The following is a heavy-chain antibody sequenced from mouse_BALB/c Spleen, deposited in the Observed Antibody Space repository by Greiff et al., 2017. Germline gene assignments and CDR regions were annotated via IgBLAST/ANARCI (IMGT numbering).Heavy chain of an antibody. V-gene: IGHV1-69*02. Sequence: QVQLQQPGAELVRPGASVKLSCKASGYTFTSYWINWVKQRPGQGLEWIGNIYPSDSYTNYNQKFKDKATLTVDKSSSTAYMQLSSPTSEDSAVYYCTRPLYGSSLFAYWGQGTLVTVSA. J-gene: IGHJ3*01. CDR1: GYTFTSYW. CDR2: IYPSDSYT. D-gene: IGHD1-1*01. CDR3: TRPLYGSSLFAY.